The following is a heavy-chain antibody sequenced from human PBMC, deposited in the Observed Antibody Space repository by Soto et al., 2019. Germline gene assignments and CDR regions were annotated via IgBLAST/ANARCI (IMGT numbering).Heavy chain of an antibody. CDR2: ISGSGGST. V-gene: IGHV3-23*01. Sequence: EVQLLESGGGLVQPGGSLELSCAASGFTFSSYAMSWVRQAPGKGLEWVSAISGSGGSTYYADSVKGRFTISRDNSKNTLYLQMNSLRAEDTAVYYCAKDHHGDYDFDYWGQGNLVTVSA. J-gene: IGHJ4*02. D-gene: IGHD4-17*01. CDR3: AKDHHGDYDFDY. CDR1: GFTFSSYA.